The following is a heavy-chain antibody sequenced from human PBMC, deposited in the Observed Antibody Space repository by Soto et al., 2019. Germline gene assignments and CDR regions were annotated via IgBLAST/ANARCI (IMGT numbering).Heavy chain of an antibody. CDR2: ISAYNGNT. J-gene: IGHJ4*02. CDR3: ARVHPGDYVVASPDY. CDR1: GYTFTSYG. D-gene: IGHD4-17*01. V-gene: IGHV1-18*01. Sequence: QVQLVQSGAEVKKPGASVKVSCKASGYTFTSYGISWVRQAPVQGLEWMGWISAYNGNTNYAQKLQGRVTMTTDTSTSTAYMELRSLRSDDTAVYYCARVHPGDYVVASPDYWGQGTLVTVSS.